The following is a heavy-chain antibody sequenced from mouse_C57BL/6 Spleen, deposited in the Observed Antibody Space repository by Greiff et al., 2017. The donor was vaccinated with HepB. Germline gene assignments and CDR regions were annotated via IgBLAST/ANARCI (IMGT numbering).Heavy chain of an antibody. CDR2: ISDGGSYT. CDR1: GFTFSSYA. Sequence: EVQRVESGGGLVKPGGSLKLSCAASGFTFSSYAMSWVRQTPEKRLEWVATISDGGSYTYYPDNVKGRFTISRDNAKNNLYLQMSHLKSEDTAMYYCARDTLLRWFDYWGQGTTLTVSS. J-gene: IGHJ2*01. D-gene: IGHD1-1*01. CDR3: ARDTLLRWFDY. V-gene: IGHV5-4*01.